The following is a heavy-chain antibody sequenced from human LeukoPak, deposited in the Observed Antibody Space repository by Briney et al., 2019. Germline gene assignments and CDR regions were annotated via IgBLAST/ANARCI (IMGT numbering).Heavy chain of an antibody. D-gene: IGHD4-11*01. CDR3: ARHDYSNLDMAEYFQH. Sequence: SETLSLTCTVSGGSISPYYWSWIRQPPGKGLEYIGYINYSGTTDSNPSLKSRVTISVDTSKNQFSLKLSSVAAADTAVYYCARHDYSNLDMAEYFQHWGQGTLVTVSS. CDR1: GGSISPYY. J-gene: IGHJ1*01. CDR2: INYSGTT. V-gene: IGHV4-59*08.